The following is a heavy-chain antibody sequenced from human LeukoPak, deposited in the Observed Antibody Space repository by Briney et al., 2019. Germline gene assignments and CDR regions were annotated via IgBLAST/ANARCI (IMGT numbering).Heavy chain of an antibody. CDR3: AREEFIAAAGGWFDP. J-gene: IGHJ5*02. V-gene: IGHV4-34*01. CDR1: GGSFSGYY. D-gene: IGHD6-13*01. Sequence: SETLSLTCAVYGGSFSGYYWSWIRQPPGKGLEWIGEINHSGSTNYNPSLKSRVTISVDTSKSQFSLKLSSVTAADTAVYYCAREEFIAAAGGWFDPWGQGTLVTVSS. CDR2: INHSGST.